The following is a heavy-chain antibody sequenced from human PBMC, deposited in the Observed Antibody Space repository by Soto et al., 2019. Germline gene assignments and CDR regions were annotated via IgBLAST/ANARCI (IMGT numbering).Heavy chain of an antibody. V-gene: IGHV4-39*01. D-gene: IGHD2-8*01. Sequence: QLQLQESGPGLVKPSETLSVTCSVSGDSIGTINYYWGWLRQPPGKGPEWIGIIYYSGSTHYNPSLRGRVTISVDTSKNQFSLRLSSVTAADTAVYYCARHPGYTVPTVYATHYFDDWGQGVLVTVSS. CDR3: ARHPGYTVPTVYATHYFDD. CDR2: IYYSGST. J-gene: IGHJ4*02. CDR1: GDSIGTINYY.